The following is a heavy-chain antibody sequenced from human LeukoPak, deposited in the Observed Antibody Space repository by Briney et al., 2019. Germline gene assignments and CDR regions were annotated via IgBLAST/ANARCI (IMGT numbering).Heavy chain of an antibody. V-gene: IGHV3-74*01. D-gene: IGHD2-15*01. CDR2: INSDGSST. Sequence: GGSLRLSCAASGFTFSSYWMHWVRQGPGKGLVWVSRINSDGSSTNYADSVRGRFTISRDNSKNTLYLQMNSLRVEDTAVYYCAKGAADRLYFDYWGQGNLVTVS. CDR1: GFTFSSYW. J-gene: IGHJ4*02. CDR3: AKGAADRLYFDY.